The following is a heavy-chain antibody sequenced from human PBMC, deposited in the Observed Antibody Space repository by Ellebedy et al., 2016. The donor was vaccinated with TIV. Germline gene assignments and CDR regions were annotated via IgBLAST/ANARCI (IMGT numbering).Heavy chain of an antibody. J-gene: IGHJ4*02. Sequence: SETLSLTXTVSGASVSSRSYHWSWIRQTPGKGLKWIGYIHDSGSTSYSPSLKSRVTISEDTSKNHFSLKMSSVTAADTAVYYCATGYYYGSGSYYPLFQYWGQGALVTVSS. CDR1: GASVSSRSYH. CDR2: IHDSGST. D-gene: IGHD3-10*01. CDR3: ATGYYYGSGSYYPLFQY. V-gene: IGHV4-61*03.